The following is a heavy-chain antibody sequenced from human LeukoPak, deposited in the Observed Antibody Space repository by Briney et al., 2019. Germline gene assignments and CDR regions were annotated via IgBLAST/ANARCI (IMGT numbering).Heavy chain of an antibody. CDR1: GGTFSSYA. J-gene: IGHJ6*03. CDR2: IIPIFGTA. CDR3: ASTVRTPISSSWYNYYYYYYMDV. D-gene: IGHD6-13*01. Sequence: SVKVSCKASGGTFSSYAISWVRQAPGQGLDWMGGIIPIFGTANYAQKFQGRVTITADKSTSTAYMELSSLRSEDTAVYYCASTVRTPISSSWYNYYYYYYMDVWGKGTTVTVSS. V-gene: IGHV1-69*06.